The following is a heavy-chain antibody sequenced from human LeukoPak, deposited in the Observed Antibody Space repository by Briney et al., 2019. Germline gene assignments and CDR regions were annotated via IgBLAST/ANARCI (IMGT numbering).Heavy chain of an antibody. Sequence: ASVKVSCTASGYTFTGYYMHWVRQAPGQGLEWMGRINPNCGGTNYAQKFQGRVTMTRDTSISTAYMELSRLRSDDTAVYYCARGRYYYYGMDVWGQGTTVTVSS. CDR2: INPNCGGT. CDR1: GYTFTGYY. J-gene: IGHJ6*02. V-gene: IGHV1-2*06. CDR3: ARGRYYYYGMDV.